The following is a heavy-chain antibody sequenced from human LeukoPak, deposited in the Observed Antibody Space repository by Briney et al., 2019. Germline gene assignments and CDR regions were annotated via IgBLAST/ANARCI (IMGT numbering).Heavy chain of an antibody. V-gene: IGHV3-30*02. D-gene: IGHD3-3*01. Sequence: GGPLRLSCAASGFTFSSYGMHWVRQAPGKGLEWVAFIRYDGSNKYYADSVKGRFTISRDNSKNTLYLQMNSLRAEDTAVYYCAKPNRLYDFWSGYPDYWGQGTLVTVSS. CDR2: IRYDGSNK. CDR1: GFTFSSYG. CDR3: AKPNRLYDFWSGYPDY. J-gene: IGHJ4*02.